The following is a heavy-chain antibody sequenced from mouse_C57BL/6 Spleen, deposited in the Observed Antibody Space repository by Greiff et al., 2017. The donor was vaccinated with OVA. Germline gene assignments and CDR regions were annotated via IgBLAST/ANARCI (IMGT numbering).Heavy chain of an antibody. V-gene: IGHV1-64*01. CDR2: IHPNSGST. D-gene: IGHD1-1*01. Sequence: QVQLQQPGAELVKPGASVKLSCKASGFTFNSYWMHWVKQRPGQGLEWIGLIHPNSGSTYYNEKFKSKATLTVDKSSSTAYMQLSSLTSEESAVYYCARSGYGSRGWYFDVWGTGTTVTVSS. J-gene: IGHJ1*03. CDR1: GFTFNSYW. CDR3: ARSGYGSRGWYFDV.